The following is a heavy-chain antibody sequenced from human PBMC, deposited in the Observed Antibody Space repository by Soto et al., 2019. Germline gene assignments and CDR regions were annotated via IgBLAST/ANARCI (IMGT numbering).Heavy chain of an antibody. CDR3: ARANLRSGWTFDH. Sequence: LSLTCSVCGASIISNDWWIWIRQTPGKGLEWIGEIFHSGRTNYSPSFKSRVTISVDTSKSQFSLEMASVTAADTAVYYCARANLRSGWTFDHWGQGSPVTVSS. CDR1: GASIISNDW. D-gene: IGHD6-19*01. V-gene: IGHV4-4*02. CDR2: IFHSGRT. J-gene: IGHJ4*02.